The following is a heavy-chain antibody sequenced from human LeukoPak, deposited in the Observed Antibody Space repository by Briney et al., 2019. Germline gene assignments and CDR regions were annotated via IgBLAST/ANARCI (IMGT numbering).Heavy chain of an antibody. CDR3: ANGPGLVATIDLSSYYYGMDV. CDR1: GFTFSNYG. Sequence: GGSLRLSCAASGFTFSNYGMHWVRQAPGKGLEWVAVISYDESDKYYADSVKGRFTISRDNSKNTLYLQMNSLRAEDTAVYYCANGPGLVATIDLSSYYYGMDVWGQGTTVTVSS. V-gene: IGHV3-30*18. D-gene: IGHD5-12*01. CDR2: ISYDESDK. J-gene: IGHJ6*02.